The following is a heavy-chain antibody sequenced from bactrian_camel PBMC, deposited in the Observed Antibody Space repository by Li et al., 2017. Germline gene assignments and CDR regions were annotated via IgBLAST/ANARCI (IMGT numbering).Heavy chain of an antibody. J-gene: IGHJ4*01. CDR2: IDADGSA. V-gene: IGHV3S53*01. CDR1: DDPTSKYYMDDTYC. D-gene: IGHD2*01. CDR3: AARKVARGSHFSLGRAPALRRDEYNF. Sequence: HVQLVESGGGSVQAGGSLRLACKVTDDPTSKYYMDDTYCMGWFRQAPGKEREGVAAIDADGSATYAESVKGRFTVSKDSAENTLYLQLNDLKTEDTGMYYCAARKVARGSHFSLGRAPALRRDEYNFWGQGTQVTVS.